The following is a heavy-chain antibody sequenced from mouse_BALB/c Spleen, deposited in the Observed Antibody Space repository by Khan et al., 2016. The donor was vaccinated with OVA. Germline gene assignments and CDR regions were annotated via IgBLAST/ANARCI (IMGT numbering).Heavy chain of an antibody. V-gene: IGHV1-4*01. Sequence: QVQLKESGAELAKPGASVKMSCKASGYTFTTYRMHWVKQRPGQGLEWIGYINPTSGYTDYNDKFKDRATLSADKSSSTAYMQLNSLTSEDSAVYYCTRDRIDYWGQGTTLTVSS. CDR1: GYTFTTYR. J-gene: IGHJ2*01. CDR2: INPTSGYT. CDR3: TRDRIDY.